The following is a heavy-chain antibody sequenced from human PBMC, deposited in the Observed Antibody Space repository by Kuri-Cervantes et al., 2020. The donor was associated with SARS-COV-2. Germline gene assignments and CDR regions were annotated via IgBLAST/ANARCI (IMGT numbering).Heavy chain of an antibody. Sequence: LSLTCAASGLTFSSYSMNWVRQAPGKGLEWVSYISSSGSTIYYADSVKGRFTISRDNAKNSLYLQMNRLRAEDTAVYYCVRDRDHWNFDYWGQGTLVTVSS. J-gene: IGHJ4*02. CDR3: VRDRDHWNFDY. CDR2: ISSSGSTI. V-gene: IGHV3-48*04. D-gene: IGHD1-1*01. CDR1: GLTFSSYS.